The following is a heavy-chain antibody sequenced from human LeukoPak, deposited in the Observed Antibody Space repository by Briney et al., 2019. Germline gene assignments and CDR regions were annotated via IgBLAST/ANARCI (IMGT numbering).Heavy chain of an antibody. Sequence: PGGSLRLSCAASGFIFSSYSMSWVRQAPGKGLEWVSVITGSGGNTYYADSVKGRFTISKDNSKNTVYLQMNSLRAEDTAVYYCARERFSVATHRGYSYGQKKGYYGMDVWGQGTTVTVSS. D-gene: IGHD5-18*01. CDR3: ARERFSVATHRGYSYGQKKGYYGMDV. J-gene: IGHJ6*02. CDR2: ITGSGGNT. V-gene: IGHV3-23*01. CDR1: GFIFSSYS.